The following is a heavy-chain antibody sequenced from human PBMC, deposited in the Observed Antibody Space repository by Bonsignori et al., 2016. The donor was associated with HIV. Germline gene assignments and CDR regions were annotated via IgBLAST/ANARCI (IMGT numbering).Heavy chain of an antibody. V-gene: IGHV3-7*01. J-gene: IGHJ4*02. D-gene: IGHD3-16*01. CDR2: INQDGSEK. CDR3: SRSLNY. Sequence: WIRQPPGKGLEWVANINQDGSEKYYVDSVKGRFTISRDNAKNSLYLQMNSLRADDTAVYYCSRSLNYWGQGTLVTVSS.